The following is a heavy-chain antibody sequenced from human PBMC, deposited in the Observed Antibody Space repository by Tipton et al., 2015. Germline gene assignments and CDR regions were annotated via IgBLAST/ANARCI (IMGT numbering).Heavy chain of an antibody. CDR3: ARGGYYDFLSGHYYGMDV. V-gene: IGHV4-61*01. CDR1: GDSVISRTYY. J-gene: IGHJ6*02. D-gene: IGHD3-3*01. CDR2: IYYSGST. Sequence: TLSLTCTVSGDSVISRTYYWSWIRQPPGKGLEWIGYIYYSGSTKYNPSLKSRVTISEDTSKTQFSLELRSVTAADTAVYYCARGGYYDFLSGHYYGMDVWGQGTTVIV.